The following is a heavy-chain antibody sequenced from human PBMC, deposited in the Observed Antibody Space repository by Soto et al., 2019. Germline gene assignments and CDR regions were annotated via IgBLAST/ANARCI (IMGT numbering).Heavy chain of an antibody. V-gene: IGHV4-34*01. CDR2: INHSGST. Sequence: SETLSLTCAVYGGSFSGYYWSWIRQPPGKGLEWIGEINHSGSTNYNPSLKSRVTISVDTSKNQFSLKLSSVTAADTAVYYCARELVVPAAMRRPRYNWFDPWGQGTLVTVSS. CDR3: ARELVVPAAMRRPRYNWFDP. CDR1: GGSFSGYY. D-gene: IGHD2-2*01. J-gene: IGHJ5*02.